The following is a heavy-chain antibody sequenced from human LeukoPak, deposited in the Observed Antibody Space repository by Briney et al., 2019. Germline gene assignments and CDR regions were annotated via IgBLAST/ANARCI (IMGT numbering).Heavy chain of an antibody. D-gene: IGHD4/OR15-4a*01. CDR1: GYSISSGYY. CDR2: IYHSGST. Sequence: SETLSLTCTVSGYSISSGYYWGWIRQPPGKGLEWIGSIYHSGSTYYNPSLKSRVTISVDTSKNQFSLKLSSVTAADTAVYYCARDQANEDYGLPIVWGQGTLVTVSS. J-gene: IGHJ4*02. CDR3: ARDQANEDYGLPIV. V-gene: IGHV4-38-2*02.